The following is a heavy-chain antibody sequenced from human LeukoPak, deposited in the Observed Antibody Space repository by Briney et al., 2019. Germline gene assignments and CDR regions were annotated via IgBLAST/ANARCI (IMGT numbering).Heavy chain of an antibody. Sequence: SETLSLTCAVYGGSFSGYYWSWIRQPPGKGLEWIGEINHSGSTYYNPSLKSRVTISVDTSKNQFSLKLSSVTAADTAVYYCARGDSTTPDYWGQGTLVTVSS. J-gene: IGHJ4*02. CDR1: GGSFSGYY. V-gene: IGHV4-34*01. CDR2: INHSGST. D-gene: IGHD1-26*01. CDR3: ARGDSTTPDY.